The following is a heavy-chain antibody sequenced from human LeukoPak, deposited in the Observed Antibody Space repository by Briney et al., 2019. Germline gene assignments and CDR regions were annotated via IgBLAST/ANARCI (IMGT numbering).Heavy chain of an antibody. CDR1: GYTFTMYY. CDR2: INPTSGAT. J-gene: IGHJ4*02. CDR3: ARQGLLESFDY. Sequence: WASVKVSCKASGYTFTMYYIHWVRQAPGQGLEWMGWINPTSGATNYAQKFQGRVTMTRDTSISTAYMELSSLRSDDTAVYYCARQGLLESFDYWGQGTQVTVSS. V-gene: IGHV1-2*02. D-gene: IGHD6-19*01.